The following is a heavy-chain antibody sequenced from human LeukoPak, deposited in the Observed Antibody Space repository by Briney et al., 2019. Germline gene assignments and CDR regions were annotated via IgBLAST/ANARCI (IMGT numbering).Heavy chain of an antibody. CDR1: GFTFSSYT. CDR3: ARENTEYSSSSAGGYYYYYMDV. V-gene: IGHV3-30*14. CDR2: ISYDGSNK. Sequence: GGSLRLSCAASGFTFSSYTMHWVRQAPGKGLEWVAIISYDGSNKYYADSVEGRFTISRDNSKNTLYLQMNSLRAEDTAVYYCARENTEYSSSSAGGYYYYYMDVWGKGTTVTVSS. D-gene: IGHD6-6*01. J-gene: IGHJ6*03.